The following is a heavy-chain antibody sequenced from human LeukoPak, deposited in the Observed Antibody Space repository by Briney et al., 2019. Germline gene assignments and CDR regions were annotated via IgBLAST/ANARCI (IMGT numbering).Heavy chain of an antibody. CDR1: GFTFSSYS. V-gene: IGHV3-21*01. J-gene: IGHJ6*03. CDR3: ARDPYSGNYGAYYYYMDV. Sequence: GGSLRLSCAASGFTFSSYSMNWVRQAPGKGLEWVSSISSSSSYIYYADSVKGRFTISRDNAKNSLYLQMDSLRVEDTAVYYCARDPYSGNYGAYYYYMDVWGKGTTVTISS. D-gene: IGHD1-26*01. CDR2: ISSSSSYI.